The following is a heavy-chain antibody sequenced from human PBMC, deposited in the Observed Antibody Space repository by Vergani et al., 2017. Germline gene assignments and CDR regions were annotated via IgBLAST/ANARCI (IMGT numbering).Heavy chain of an antibody. CDR1: GFTSSYYG. CDR3: ATKSCGTPGCQIGYFRE. Sequence: QVHLVESGGGVVQPGRSLRLSCVVSGFTSSYYGMHWVRQAPGKGLEWVAVISYYGTQKYYADSVKGRFTISRDNSKSTLYLQMNSLRTEDTAVYYCATKSCGTPGCQIGYFREWAQGTLVTVSS. CDR2: ISYYGTQK. V-gene: IGHV3-30*03. J-gene: IGHJ1*01. D-gene: IGHD1-1*01.